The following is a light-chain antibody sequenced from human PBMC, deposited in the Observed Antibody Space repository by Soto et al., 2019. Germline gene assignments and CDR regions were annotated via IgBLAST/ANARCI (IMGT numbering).Light chain of an antibody. CDR1: QSINSY. CDR2: TTS. J-gene: IGKJ1*01. CDR3: QQSFTTPRT. V-gene: IGKV1-39*01. Sequence: DIQMTQSPSSLSASVGDRVTITCRTSQSINSYANWYQQKPGKAPKLLIYTTSNLESGVPSSFSGSGSGTDFTLTIDSLQPEDFATYYCQQSFTTPRTFGQGTRVKI.